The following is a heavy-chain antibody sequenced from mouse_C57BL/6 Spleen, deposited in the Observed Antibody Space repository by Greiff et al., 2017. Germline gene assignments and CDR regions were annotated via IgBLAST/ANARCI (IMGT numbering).Heavy chain of an antibody. CDR2: ISNGGGST. CDR1: GFTFSDYY. J-gene: IGHJ3*01. Sequence: EVKLVESGGGLVQPGGSLKLSCAASGFTFSDYYMYWVRQTPEKRLEWVAYISNGGGSTYYPDTVKGRFTISRDNAKNTLYLQMSRLKSDDTAMYYCARRDYDGGFAYWGQGTLVTVSA. D-gene: IGHD2-4*01. CDR3: ARRDYDGGFAY. V-gene: IGHV5-12*01.